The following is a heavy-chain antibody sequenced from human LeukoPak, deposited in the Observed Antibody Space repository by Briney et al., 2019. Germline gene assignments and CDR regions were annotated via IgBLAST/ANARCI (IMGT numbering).Heavy chain of an antibody. Sequence: SETLSLTCTVSSGSISSSNYHWGWIRQPPGKGLEWIGSIYYSGSTFYKPSLKSRVTISIDTSKNQFSLKLSSVTAADTAVYYCAREETSTVWDWGQGTLVTVSS. CDR3: AREETSTVWD. CDR2: IYYSGST. V-gene: IGHV4-39*07. D-gene: IGHD3-16*01. J-gene: IGHJ4*02. CDR1: SGSISSSNYH.